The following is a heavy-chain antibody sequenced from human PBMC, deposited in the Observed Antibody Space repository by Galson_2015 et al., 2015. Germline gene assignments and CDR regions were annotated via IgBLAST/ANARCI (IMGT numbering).Heavy chain of an antibody. D-gene: IGHD2-15*01. J-gene: IGHJ6*02. Sequence: SLRLSCAASGFTFSSYAMHWVRQAPGKGLEWVAVISYDGSNKYYADSVKGRFTISRDNSKNTLYLQMNSLRAEDTAVYYCAKDLGYCSGGSCRGSRYGMDVWGQGTTVTVSS. CDR3: AKDLGYCSGGSCRGSRYGMDV. V-gene: IGHV3-30-3*01. CDR1: GFTFSSYA. CDR2: ISYDGSNK.